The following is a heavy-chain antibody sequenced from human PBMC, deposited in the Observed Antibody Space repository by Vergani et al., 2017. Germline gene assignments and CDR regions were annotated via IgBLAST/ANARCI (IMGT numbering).Heavy chain of an antibody. V-gene: IGHV3-23*01. CDR1: GFTFNHYA. J-gene: IGHJ6*02. D-gene: IGHD5-12*01. CDR2: ISGSGGST. Sequence: EVQLLESGGDLVQPGGSLRLSCAASGFTFNHYAMNWVRQAPGKGLEWVSGISGSGGSTYYAGSVKGRFTISRDSSKNTLYLQMNSLSSGDTAVYYCAKANPRNSGYDYLYCDHALVVWGQGTTVTVSS. CDR3: AKANPRNSGYDYLYCDHALVV.